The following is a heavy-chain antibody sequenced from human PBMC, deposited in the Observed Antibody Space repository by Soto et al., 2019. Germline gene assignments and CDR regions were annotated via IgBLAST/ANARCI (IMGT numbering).Heavy chain of an antibody. D-gene: IGHD4-17*01. CDR1: GGSISSYY. CDR3: ARVGGTTVTTCFDY. CDR2: IYYSGST. J-gene: IGHJ4*02. Sequence: SDTLSLTCTVSGGSISSYYWSWIRQPPGKGLEWIGYIYYSGSTNYNPSLKSRVTISVGTSKNQFSLKLSSVTAADTAVYYCARVGGTTVTTCFDYWGQGTLVTVSS. V-gene: IGHV4-59*01.